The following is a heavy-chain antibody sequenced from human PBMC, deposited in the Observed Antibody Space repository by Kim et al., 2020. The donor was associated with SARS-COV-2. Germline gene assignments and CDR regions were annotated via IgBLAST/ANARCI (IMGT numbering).Heavy chain of an antibody. V-gene: IGHV4-34*01. D-gene: IGHD1-26*01. J-gene: IGHJ4*02. Sequence: NPSLRSRVTISVDTSKNQFSLKLSSVTAADTAVYYCARGTRGSGSYPFDYWGQGTLVTVSS. CDR3: ARGTRGSGSYPFDY.